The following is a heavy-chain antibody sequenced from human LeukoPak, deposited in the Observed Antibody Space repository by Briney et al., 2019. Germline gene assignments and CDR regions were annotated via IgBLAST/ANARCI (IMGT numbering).Heavy chain of an antibody. Sequence: SETLSLTCPVSGGSISNYYWRWIRQPPGKGVEWIGYIYYPGSTNYNPSLKSRVAISVDASKKQFSLKLSSVTAADTAVYHCARAPTWNYGMDVWGQGTTVTVFS. V-gene: IGHV4-59*01. CDR2: IYYPGST. D-gene: IGHD2/OR15-2a*01. J-gene: IGHJ6*02. CDR3: ARAPTWNYGMDV. CDR1: GGSISNYY.